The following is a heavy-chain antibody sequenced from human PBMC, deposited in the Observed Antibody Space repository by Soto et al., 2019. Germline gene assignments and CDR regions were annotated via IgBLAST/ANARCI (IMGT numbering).Heavy chain of an antibody. CDR3: ARDVGYCSGGSCYSGIFDY. CDR1: GFTFSSYW. CDR2: IKQDGSEK. Sequence: EVQLVESGGGLVQPGGSLRLSCAASGFTFSSYWMSWVRQAPGKGLEWAANIKQDGSEKYYVDSVKGRFTISRDNAKNSLYLQMNSLRAEDTAVYYCARDVGYCSGGSCYSGIFDYWGQGTLVTVSS. J-gene: IGHJ4*02. V-gene: IGHV3-7*03. D-gene: IGHD2-15*01.